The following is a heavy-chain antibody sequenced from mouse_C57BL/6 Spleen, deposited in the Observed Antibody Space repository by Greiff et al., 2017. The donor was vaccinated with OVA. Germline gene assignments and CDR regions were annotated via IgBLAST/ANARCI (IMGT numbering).Heavy chain of an antibody. V-gene: IGHV2-2*01. Sequence: QLVESGPGLVQPSQSLSITCTVSGFSLTSYGVHWVRQSPGKGLEWLGVIWSGGSTDYNAAFISRLSISKDNSKSQVFFKMNSLQADDTAIYYCARNDYYGSSYSWYFDVWGTGTTVTVSS. J-gene: IGHJ1*03. D-gene: IGHD1-1*01. CDR2: IWSGGST. CDR3: ARNDYYGSSYSWYFDV. CDR1: GFSLTSYG.